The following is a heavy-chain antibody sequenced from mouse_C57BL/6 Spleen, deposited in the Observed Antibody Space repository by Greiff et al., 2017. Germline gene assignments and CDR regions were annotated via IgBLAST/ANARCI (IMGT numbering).Heavy chain of an antibody. CDR3: ARDGNYPYFDY. CDR2: IYPGDGDT. D-gene: IGHD2-1*01. CDR1: GYAFSSSW. V-gene: IGHV1-82*01. Sequence: QVQLQQSGPELVKPGASVKISCKASGYAFSSSWMNWVKQRPGKGLEWIGRIYPGDGDTNYNGKFKGKATLTADKSSSTAYMQLSSRTSEDSAVNFCARDGNYPYFDYWGKGTTRTVSS. J-gene: IGHJ2*01.